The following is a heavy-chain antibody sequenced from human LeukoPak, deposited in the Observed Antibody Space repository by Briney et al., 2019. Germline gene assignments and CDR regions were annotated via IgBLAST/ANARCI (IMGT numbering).Heavy chain of an antibody. V-gene: IGHV3-74*01. Sequence: PGGSLRLSCAASGFSFSDYWMVWVRQAPGKGLVWVSNIKSDGSVTNYADSVKGRSTISRDNAKNTLYLQMNSLRAEDTAVYHCGRDNYYKVDVWGKGTTVIVSS. CDR1: GFSFSDYW. J-gene: IGHJ6*03. CDR2: IKSDGSVT. CDR3: GRDNYYKVDV.